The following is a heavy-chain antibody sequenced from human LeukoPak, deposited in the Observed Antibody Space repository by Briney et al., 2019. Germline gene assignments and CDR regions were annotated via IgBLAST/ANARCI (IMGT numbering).Heavy chain of an antibody. CDR2: INHSGST. CDR1: GGSFSGYY. Sequence: SETLSLTCAVYGGSFSGYYWSWIRQPPGKGLERIGEINHSGSTNYNPSLKSRVTISVDTSKNQFSLKLSSVTAADTAVYYCARGASIAARRGSNWFDPWGQGTLVTVSS. J-gene: IGHJ5*02. D-gene: IGHD6-6*01. CDR3: ARGASIAARRGSNWFDP. V-gene: IGHV4-34*01.